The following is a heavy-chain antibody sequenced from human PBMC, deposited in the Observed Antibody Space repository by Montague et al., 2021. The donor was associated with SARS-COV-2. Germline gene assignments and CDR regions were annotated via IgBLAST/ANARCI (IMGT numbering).Heavy chain of an antibody. CDR2: INHSGST. CDR1: GGSFSGYY. Sequence: SETLSLTCAVYGGSFSGYYWTWIRQSPRKGLEWIGEINHSGSTNYNPSLKSRVTISVDTSKNQFSLKLSSVTAADTAVYYCACGEITTRSLIYYYGMDVWGQGTTVTVS. J-gene: IGHJ6*02. CDR3: ACGEITTRSLIYYYGMDV. D-gene: IGHD4-11*01. V-gene: IGHV4-34*01.